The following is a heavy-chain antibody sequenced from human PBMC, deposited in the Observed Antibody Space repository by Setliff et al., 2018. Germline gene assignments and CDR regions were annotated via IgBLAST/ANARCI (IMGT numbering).Heavy chain of an antibody. D-gene: IGHD6-19*01. CDR1: GFTFSSFW. Sequence: GSLRLSCAASGFTFSSFWMSWVRQTPGKGLEWVANINQDGGAQFYVDSVKGRFTISRDNAKNSLYLQMNSLRAEDTAVYYCASHEPWLWNAFDIWGQGTMVTVSS. V-gene: IGHV3-7*01. CDR2: INQDGGAQ. J-gene: IGHJ3*02. CDR3: ASHEPWLWNAFDI.